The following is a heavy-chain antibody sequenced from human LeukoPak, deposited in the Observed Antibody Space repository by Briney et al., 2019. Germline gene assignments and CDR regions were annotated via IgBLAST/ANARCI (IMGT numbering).Heavy chain of an antibody. CDR2: INHSGST. CDR1: GGSFSGYY. Sequence: SETLSLTCAVYGGSFSGYYWSWIRQPPGKGLEWIGEINHSGSTTYNTSLKTRVTISVDTSKNQFSLKLSSVTAADTAVYYCARGTAGDYYDSSGSKSYYFDYWGQGTLVTVSS. V-gene: IGHV4-34*01. CDR3: ARGTAGDYYDSSGSKSYYFDY. D-gene: IGHD3-22*01. J-gene: IGHJ4*02.